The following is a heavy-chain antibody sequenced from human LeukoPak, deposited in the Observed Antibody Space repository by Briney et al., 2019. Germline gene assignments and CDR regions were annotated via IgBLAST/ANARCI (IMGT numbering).Heavy chain of an antibody. CDR3: ARESDGSGSYRNYYYYGMDV. J-gene: IGHJ6*02. Sequence: AASVKVSCKASGYTFTCYGISWVRQAPGQGLEWMGWISAYNGNTNYAQKLQGRVTMTTDTSTSTAYMELRSLRSDDTAVYYCARESDGSGSYRNYYYYGMDVWGQGTTVTASS. CDR1: GYTFTCYG. D-gene: IGHD3-10*01. V-gene: IGHV1-18*01. CDR2: ISAYNGNT.